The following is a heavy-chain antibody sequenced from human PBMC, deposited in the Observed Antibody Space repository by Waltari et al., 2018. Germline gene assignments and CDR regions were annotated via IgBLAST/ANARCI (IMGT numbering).Heavy chain of an antibody. Sequence: QVQLVQSGAEVKKPGASVKVSCKASGYTFTGSYMHWVRQAPGQGLEWMGWINPNSGGTNYAHKFQGWVTMTRDTSISTAYMELSRLRADDTAVYYCARDGGYCSGGSCYSVLEGWGQGTLVTVSS. J-gene: IGHJ4*02. CDR1: GYTFTGSY. CDR3: ARDGGYCSGGSCYSVLEG. D-gene: IGHD2-15*01. CDR2: INPNSGGT. V-gene: IGHV1-2*04.